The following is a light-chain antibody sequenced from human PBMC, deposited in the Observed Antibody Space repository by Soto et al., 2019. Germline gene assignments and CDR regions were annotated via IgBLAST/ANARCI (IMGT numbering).Light chain of an antibody. CDR3: QQYNNWPYT. CDR1: QSVSSN. CDR2: GAS. Sequence: EMVMTQSPATLSVSPGERATLSCRASQSVSSNLAWYQQQPGQAPKFLVFGASTRATGVPARFSGSGPGTEFTLTISSLQSEDFAVYYCQQYNNWPYTFGQGTKLEIK. V-gene: IGKV3-15*01. J-gene: IGKJ2*01.